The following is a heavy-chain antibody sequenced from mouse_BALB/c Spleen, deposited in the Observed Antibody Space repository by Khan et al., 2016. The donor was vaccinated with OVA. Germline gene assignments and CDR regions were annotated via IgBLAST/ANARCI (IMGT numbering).Heavy chain of an antibody. V-gene: IGHV9-3-1*01. Sequence: QIQLVQSGPELKKPGETVQISCKASGFTFTNYGMNWVRQAPGKGLKWMGWINTYTGEPTFTDDFKGRIAFSLETSASTAYLQINSLKNEDTATSFCARVGYNGAMDCWGQGTSVTVSS. D-gene: IGHD2-14*01. CDR2: INTYTGEP. J-gene: IGHJ4*01. CDR1: GFTFTNYG. CDR3: ARVGYNGAMDC.